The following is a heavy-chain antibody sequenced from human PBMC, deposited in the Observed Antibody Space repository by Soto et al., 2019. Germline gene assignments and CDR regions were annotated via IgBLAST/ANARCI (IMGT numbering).Heavy chain of an antibody. Sequence: ASVKVSCKASGYTFTSYGISWVRQAPGQGLEWMGWISAYNGNTNYAQKLQGRVTMTTDTSTSTAYMELRSLRSDDTAVYYCARDGIVVVPAATRANYYMDVWGKGTTVTVS. D-gene: IGHD2-2*01. CDR1: GYTFTSYG. V-gene: IGHV1-18*01. CDR2: ISAYNGNT. J-gene: IGHJ6*03. CDR3: ARDGIVVVPAATRANYYMDV.